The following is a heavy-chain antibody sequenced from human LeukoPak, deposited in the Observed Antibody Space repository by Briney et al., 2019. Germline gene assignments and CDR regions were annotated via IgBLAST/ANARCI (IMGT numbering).Heavy chain of an antibody. J-gene: IGHJ4*02. CDR3: AKEARRYSSGWYYFDY. D-gene: IGHD6-19*01. V-gene: IGHV3-48*04. Sequence: GGSLRLSCAASGFTFSSYSMNWVRQAPGKGLEWVSYISSRSATIYYADSVKGRFTISRDNAKNSLYLQMNSLRAEDTALYYCAKEARRYSSGWYYFDYWGQGTLVTVSS. CDR1: GFTFSSYS. CDR2: ISSRSATI.